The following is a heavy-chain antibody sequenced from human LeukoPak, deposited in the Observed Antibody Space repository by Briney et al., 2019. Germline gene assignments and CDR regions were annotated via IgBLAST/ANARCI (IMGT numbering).Heavy chain of an antibody. CDR3: AKGAVSGTHSYYFDY. Sequence: QPGRSLSLSCAASGLNFRIFGMHWVRQAPGKGLEWVAYIFDDGLNRYQSDSVKGRFTVSRDNSKNTLYLQMNSLRAEDTAVYYCAKGAVSGTHSYYFDYWGQGALVTVSS. CDR2: IFDDGLNR. V-gene: IGHV3-33*06. D-gene: IGHD5/OR15-5a*01. J-gene: IGHJ4*02. CDR1: GLNFRIFG.